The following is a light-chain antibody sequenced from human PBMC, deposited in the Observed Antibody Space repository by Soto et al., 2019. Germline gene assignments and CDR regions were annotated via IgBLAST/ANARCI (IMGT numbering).Light chain of an antibody. J-gene: IGLJ3*02. CDR2: LNSDGSH. V-gene: IGLV4-69*01. Sequence: QLVLTQSPSASASLQASVKLPCTLPSDHSNYSIAWHQQPPEKGPRYLMKLNSDGSHTKGNGIPERFSGSSSGAERYLTISSLQSEDEAIYYCQTWGTGIRVFGGGTKVTVL. CDR3: QTWGTGIRV. CDR1: SDHSNYS.